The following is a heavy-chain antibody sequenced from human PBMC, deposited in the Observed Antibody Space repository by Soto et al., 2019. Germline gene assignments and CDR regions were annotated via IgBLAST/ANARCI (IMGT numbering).Heavy chain of an antibody. J-gene: IGHJ4*02. CDR1: GGSISSGENF. CDR2: IHHSGST. Sequence: SETLSLTCTVSGGSISSGENFWNWIRQSPGKGLEWIGYIHHSGSTYYNPSLKSRLTISVDTSTNQISLKLNSVTAADTAVYYCARDTGTCPCYFDYWGQGTLVTVSS. V-gene: IGHV4-30-4*01. D-gene: IGHD2-8*02. CDR3: ARDTGTCPCYFDY.